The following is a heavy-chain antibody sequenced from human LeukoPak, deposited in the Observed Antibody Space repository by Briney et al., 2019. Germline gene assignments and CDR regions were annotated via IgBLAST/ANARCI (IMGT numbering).Heavy chain of an antibody. CDR1: GGSISSYY. Sequence: PSETLSLTCTFSGGSISSYYWAWIRQPAGKGLEWIGSIYTSGSANYNPSLKSRVTMSVDTSKTEFSMTLSSVNAADTAVYYCAPTHRKWGWDSWGQGTLVTVSS. J-gene: IGHJ4*02. V-gene: IGHV4-4*07. CDR2: IYTSGSA. D-gene: IGHD7-27*01. CDR3: APTHRKWGWDS.